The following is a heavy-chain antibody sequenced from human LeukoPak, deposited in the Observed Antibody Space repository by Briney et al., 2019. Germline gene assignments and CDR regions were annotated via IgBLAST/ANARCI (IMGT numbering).Heavy chain of an antibody. Sequence: GGSLRLSCAASGFTFSSYGMHWVRQAPGKGLEWVAVIWYDGSNKYYADSVKGRFTISRDNSKNPLYLQMNSLRAEDTAVYYCANDLYYYDSSGTINYWGQGTLVTVSS. CDR3: ANDLYYYDSSGTINY. J-gene: IGHJ4*02. D-gene: IGHD3-22*01. CDR2: IWYDGSNK. CDR1: GFTFSSYG. V-gene: IGHV3-33*06.